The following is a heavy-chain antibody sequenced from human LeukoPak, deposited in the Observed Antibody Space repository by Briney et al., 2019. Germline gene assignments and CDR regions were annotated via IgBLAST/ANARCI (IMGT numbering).Heavy chain of an antibody. V-gene: IGHV1-18*01. Sequence: ASVKVSCKASGYTFTSYGITWVRQAPGQGLEWMGWISAYNGNTKYAQKLQGRVTMTTDTSTSTAYMELRSLRSDDTAVYYCARDLGHYYYYAMDVWGQGTTVTVSS. J-gene: IGHJ6*02. D-gene: IGHD3-10*01. CDR2: ISAYNGNT. CDR3: ARDLGHYYYYAMDV. CDR1: GYTFTSYG.